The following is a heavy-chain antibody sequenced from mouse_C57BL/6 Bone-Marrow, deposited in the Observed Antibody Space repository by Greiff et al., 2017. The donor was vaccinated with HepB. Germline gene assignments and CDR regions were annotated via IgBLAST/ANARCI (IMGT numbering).Heavy chain of an antibody. CDR1: GFTFSDYG. CDR2: ISSGSSTI. CDR3: ARPYGSSPSYAMDY. J-gene: IGHJ4*01. V-gene: IGHV5-17*01. Sequence: DVHLVESGGGLVKPGGSLKLSCAASGFTFSDYGMHWVRQAPEKGLEWVAYISSGSSTIYYADTVKGRFTISRDNAKNTLFLQMTSLRSEDTAMYYCARPYGSSPSYAMDYWGQGTSVTVSS. D-gene: IGHD1-1*01.